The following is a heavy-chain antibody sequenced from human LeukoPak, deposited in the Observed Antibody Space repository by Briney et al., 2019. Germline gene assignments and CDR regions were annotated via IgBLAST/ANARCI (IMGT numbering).Heavy chain of an antibody. J-gene: IGHJ4*02. Sequence: GASLRLSCAASGFTFSNYAISWVRQAPGKGLEWVSAILGSGGSTYYADSVKGRFTVSRDSSKSTLYLQMNSLRAEDTALYYCAKWGDYDVLTGYYVPDYWGQGTLVTVSS. CDR3: AKWGDYDVLTGYYVPDY. D-gene: IGHD3-9*01. CDR1: GFTFSNYA. CDR2: ILGSGGST. V-gene: IGHV3-23*01.